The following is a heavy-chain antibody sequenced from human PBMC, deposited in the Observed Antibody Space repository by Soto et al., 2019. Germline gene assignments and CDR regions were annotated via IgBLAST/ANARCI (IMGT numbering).Heavy chain of an antibody. CDR3: ARGPIAAAGIESGYYGMDV. J-gene: IGHJ6*02. D-gene: IGHD6-13*01. V-gene: IGHV1-69*13. Sequence: SVKVSCKASGDTFSSYAISWVRQAPGQGLEWMGGIIPIFGTANYAQKFQGRVTITADESTSTAYMELSSLRSEDTAVYYCARGPIAAAGIESGYYGMDVWGQGTTVTVSS. CDR2: IIPIFGTA. CDR1: GDTFSSYA.